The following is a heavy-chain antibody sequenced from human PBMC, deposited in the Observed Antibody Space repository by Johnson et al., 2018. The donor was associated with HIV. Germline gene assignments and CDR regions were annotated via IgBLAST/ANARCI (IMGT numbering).Heavy chain of an antibody. CDR2: IKQGGSEK. D-gene: IGHD1-1*01. Sequence: VQLVESGGGLVRPGESLRLSCVASGFTFSGYWMTWVRQAPGKGLEWVANIKQGGSEKYYVDSVKGLFTISRDNAKKSLYLQMYSLRAEDTAVYYCARDGSNFGAFDIWGQGTMVTVSS. V-gene: IGHV3-7*01. CDR1: GFTFSGYW. CDR3: ARDGSNFGAFDI. J-gene: IGHJ3*02.